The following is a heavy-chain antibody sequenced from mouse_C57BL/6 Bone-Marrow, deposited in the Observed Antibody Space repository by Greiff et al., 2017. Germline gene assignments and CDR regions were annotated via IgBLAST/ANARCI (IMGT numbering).Heavy chain of an antibody. CDR2: IHPNSGNT. CDR3: ARGSYCDGWWDV. V-gene: IGHV1-64*01. Sequence: VQLQQPGAELVKPGASVKLSCKASGYTFTSYWMHWVKQRPGQGLEWIGKIHPNSGNTNYNQKFKGKATMTVDKSSSTAYMQLSSLTSEDSAVYYCARGSYCDGWWDVWGTGTAVTVTS. CDR1: GYTFTSYW. J-gene: IGHJ1*03. D-gene: IGHD1-1*01.